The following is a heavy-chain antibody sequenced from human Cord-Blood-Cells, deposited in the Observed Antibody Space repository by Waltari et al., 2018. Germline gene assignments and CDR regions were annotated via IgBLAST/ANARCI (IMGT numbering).Heavy chain of an antibody. CDR1: GGTFSSYA. D-gene: IGHD1-26*01. V-gene: IGHV1-69*12. J-gene: IGHJ6*02. CDR3: ARDGDSGSYYRGDYYGMDV. CDR2: IIPIFGTA. Sequence: QVQLVQSGAEVKKPGSSVKVSCKASGGTFSSYAISWVRQAPGQGLEWMGGIIPIFGTANYGQKFQGRVTITADESTSTAYMELSSLRSEDTAVYYCARDGDSGSYYRGDYYGMDVWGQGTTVTVSS.